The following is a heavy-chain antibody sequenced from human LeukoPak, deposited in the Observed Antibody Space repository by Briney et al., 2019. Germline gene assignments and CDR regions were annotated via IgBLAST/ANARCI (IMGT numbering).Heavy chain of an antibody. CDR3: ARDGSGSYYFDY. CDR2: ISSSSSYI. D-gene: IGHD1-26*01. CDR1: GFTFSSYS. V-gene: IGHV3-21*01. J-gene: IGHJ4*02. Sequence: GGSLRLSCAASGFTFSSYSMNWVRQAPGKGLEWVSSISSSSSYIYYADSVKDRFTISRDNAKNSLYLQMNSLRAEDTAVYYCARDGSGSYYFDYWGQGTLVTVSS.